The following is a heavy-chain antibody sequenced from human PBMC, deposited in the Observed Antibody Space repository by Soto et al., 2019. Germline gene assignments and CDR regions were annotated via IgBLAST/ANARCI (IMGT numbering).Heavy chain of an antibody. J-gene: IGHJ5*02. CDR3: ATHVSLGYCTPTSCDFLSWFDA. Sequence: SETLSLTCAVYGGSFSGYYWSWIRQPPGKGLEWIGEINHSGSTDYNPSLKRRVTISVDTSKNQFSLTLKSVPAADTAVYYCATHVSLGYCTPTSCDFLSWFDAWGQGTQGTVS. CDR2: INHSGST. D-gene: IGHD2-2*01. V-gene: IGHV4-34*01. CDR1: GGSFSGYY.